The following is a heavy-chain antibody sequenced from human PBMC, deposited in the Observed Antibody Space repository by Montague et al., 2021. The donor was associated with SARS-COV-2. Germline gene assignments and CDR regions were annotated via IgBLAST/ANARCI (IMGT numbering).Heavy chain of an antibody. D-gene: IGHD4-17*01. CDR3: ATLDYGDYYDWYFDL. Sequence: SLSLSFSASGFPFDDYGMSWVRQAPGKGLEWVSGINWNGGSTGYADSVKGRFTISRDNAKNSLYLQMNSLRAEDTALYYCATLDYGDYYDWYFDLWAVAPWSLSPQ. V-gene: IGHV3-20*03. CDR1: GFPFDDYG. J-gene: IGHJ2*01. CDR2: INWNGGST.